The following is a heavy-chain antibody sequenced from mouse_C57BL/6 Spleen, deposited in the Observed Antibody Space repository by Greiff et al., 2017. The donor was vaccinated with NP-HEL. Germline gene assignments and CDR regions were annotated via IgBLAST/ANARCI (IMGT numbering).Heavy chain of an antibody. Sequence: VQLQQSGPELVKPGASVKLSCKASGYTFTSYEINWVKQRPGQGLEWIGCIFPRAGSIKYFEKFKGKATLTVDTAASTAYMELHSLTSEDSAVYFCARSGVPFAYWGQGTLVTVSA. CDR3: ARSGVPFAY. J-gene: IGHJ3*01. CDR1: GYTFTSYE. CDR2: IFPRAGSI. V-gene: IGHV1-85*01. D-gene: IGHD1-1*02.